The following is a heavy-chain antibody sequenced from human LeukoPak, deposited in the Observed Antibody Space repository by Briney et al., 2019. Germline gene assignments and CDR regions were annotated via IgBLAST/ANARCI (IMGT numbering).Heavy chain of an antibody. CDR1: GGPIIASY. CDR3: ARVRFYDTTGYSTSYYLDY. CDR2: THYSGTG. D-gene: IGHD3-22*01. J-gene: IGHJ4*02. V-gene: IGHV4-59*13. Sequence: SETLSLTCAVSGGPIIASYWSWIRQPPGEGLEGIGYTHYSGTGNYNPSLKSRVTISIDTSKNRFSLRLTSVTAADTAVYYCARVRFYDTTGYSTSYYLDYWGQGALVTVSS.